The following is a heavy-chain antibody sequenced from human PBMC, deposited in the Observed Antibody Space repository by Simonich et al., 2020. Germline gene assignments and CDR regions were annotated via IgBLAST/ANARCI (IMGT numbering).Heavy chain of an antibody. CDR2: IKQDGSEK. CDR3: ACLGTGDAFDI. D-gene: IGHD3-9*01. J-gene: IGHJ3*02. Sequence: EVQLVESGGGLVQPGGSLRLSCAASGFTFSSYWLSWVRQGPGKGLEVGANIKQDGSEKYYVDSGKGRFTISRDNAKNSRYLQMNSLRAEDTAVYYCACLGTGDAFDIWGQGTMVTVSS. V-gene: IGHV3-7*01. CDR1: GFTFSSYW.